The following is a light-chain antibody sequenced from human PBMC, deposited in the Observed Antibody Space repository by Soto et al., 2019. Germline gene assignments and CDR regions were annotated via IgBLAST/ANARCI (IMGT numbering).Light chain of an antibody. CDR1: QSISSNF. J-gene: IGKJ1*01. CDR2: RAS. Sequence: EIVLTQSPVTLSLSPGERATLSCRASQSISSNFLAWYQQKPGRAPRLLIYRASSRATGIPDRFSGSGSGTAFTLTISRLEPEDLAVYYCQQYGGSPRTFGQGTKVDIK. V-gene: IGKV3-20*01. CDR3: QQYGGSPRT.